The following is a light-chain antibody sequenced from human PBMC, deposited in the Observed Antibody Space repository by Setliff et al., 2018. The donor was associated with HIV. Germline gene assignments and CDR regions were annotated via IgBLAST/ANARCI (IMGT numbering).Light chain of an antibody. CDR2: DVY. CDR1: SSDVGAYNF. CDR3: CSYAGTYTYI. Sequence: QSVLAQPRSVSGSPGQSVTFSRTGSSSDVGAYNFVSWYQQHPGKAPKLIIYDVYKRPSGVPDRFSGSKSGDTASLTISGLQSEDEADYYCCSYAGTYTYIFGTGTKVTVL. J-gene: IGLJ1*01. V-gene: IGLV2-11*01.